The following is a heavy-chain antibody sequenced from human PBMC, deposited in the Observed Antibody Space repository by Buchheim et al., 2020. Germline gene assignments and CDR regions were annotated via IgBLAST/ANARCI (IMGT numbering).Heavy chain of an antibody. Sequence: QVQLVESGGGLVKPGGSLGLSCAASGFTFSDYYMSWIRQAPGKGLEWVSYISSSSSYTNYADSVKGRFTISRDNAKNSLYLQMNSLRAEDTAVYYCATKSPVVAATYYYYGMDVWGQGTT. V-gene: IGHV3-11*06. CDR2: ISSSSSYT. D-gene: IGHD2-15*01. J-gene: IGHJ6*02. CDR3: ATKSPVVAATYYYYGMDV. CDR1: GFTFSDYY.